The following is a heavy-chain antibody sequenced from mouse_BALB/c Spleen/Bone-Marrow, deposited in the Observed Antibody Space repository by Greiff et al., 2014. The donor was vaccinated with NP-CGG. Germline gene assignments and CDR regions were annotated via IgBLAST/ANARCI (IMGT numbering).Heavy chain of an antibody. J-gene: IGHJ3*01. V-gene: IGHV14-3*02. D-gene: IGHD1-1*01. CDR3: ASYYCGSSWGFAY. CDR1: GFNIKDTY. Sequence: VQLQQSGAELVKPGASVKLSCTASGFNIKDTYMHWVKQRPEQGLEWIGRIDPANGNTKYDPKFQGKATITADTSSNTAYLQLSHLTTEDSAVYYCASYYCGSSWGFAYWGQGTLVTVSA. CDR2: IDPANGNT.